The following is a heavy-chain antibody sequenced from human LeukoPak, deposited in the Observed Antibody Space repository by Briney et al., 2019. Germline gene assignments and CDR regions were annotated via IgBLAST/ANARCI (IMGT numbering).Heavy chain of an antibody. D-gene: IGHD6-13*01. Sequence: PGGSLRLSCAASGFTFSSYVMSWVRQAPGKGLEWVSGINWNGGSTGYADSVKGRFTISRDNAKNSLYLQMNSLRAEDTALYYCARSWGSSWFDAFDIWGQGTMVTVSS. CDR2: INWNGGST. V-gene: IGHV3-20*04. J-gene: IGHJ3*02. CDR1: GFTFSSYV. CDR3: ARSWGSSWFDAFDI.